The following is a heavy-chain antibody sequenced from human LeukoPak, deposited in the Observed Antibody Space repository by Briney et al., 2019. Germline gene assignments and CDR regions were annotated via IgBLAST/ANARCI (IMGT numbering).Heavy chain of an antibody. J-gene: IGHJ5*02. CDR1: GGSFSGYY. D-gene: IGHD3-3*01. CDR2: INHSGST. Sequence: PSETLSLTCAVYGGSFSGYYSSWIRQPPGKGLEWIGEINHSGSTNYNPYLKSRVTISVATCTNQLSLKLSSVTAADTAVYYCARGWPIRFLEWPIWFDPWGQGTLVTVSS. CDR3: ARGWPIRFLEWPIWFDP. V-gene: IGHV4-34*01.